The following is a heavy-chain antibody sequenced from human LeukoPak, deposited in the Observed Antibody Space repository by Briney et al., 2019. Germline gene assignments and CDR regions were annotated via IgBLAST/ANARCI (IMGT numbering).Heavy chain of an antibody. D-gene: IGHD1-26*01. CDR2: IYYSGST. Sequence: PSETLSLTCTVSDGSISSSPQYCGCLRQPPGKGLEWIGSIYYSGSTYYNPSLKSRVTMSVDTSKNQFSLKLSSVTAADTAVYYCARHIVGATMRIDYLGQATLVTVSS. CDR1: DGSISSSPQY. J-gene: IGHJ4*02. CDR3: ARHIVGATMRIDY. V-gene: IGHV4-39*01.